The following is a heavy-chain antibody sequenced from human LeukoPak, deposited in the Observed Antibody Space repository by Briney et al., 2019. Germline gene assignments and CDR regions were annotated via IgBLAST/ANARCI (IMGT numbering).Heavy chain of an antibody. CDR3: AREGREVCSSTSCYFLYYYGMDV. CDR2: IYSGGST. J-gene: IGHJ6*02. CDR1: GFTVSSNY. Sequence: GSLRLSCAASGFTVSSNYMSWVRQAPGKGLEWVSVIYSGGSTYYADSVKGRFTISRDNSKNTLYLQMNSLRAEDTAVYYCAREGREVCSSTSCYFLYYYGMDVWGQGTTVTVSS. D-gene: IGHD2-2*01. V-gene: IGHV3-66*01.